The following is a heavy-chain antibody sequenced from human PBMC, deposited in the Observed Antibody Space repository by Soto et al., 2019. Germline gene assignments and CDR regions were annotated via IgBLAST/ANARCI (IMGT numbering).Heavy chain of an antibody. CDR3: ARVLYGSDPYGMDV. V-gene: IGHV3-21*01. J-gene: IGHJ6*02. CDR1: GFTFSSYS. Sequence: GGSLRLSCAASGFTFSSYSMNWVRQAPGKGLEWVSSISSSSSYIYYADSVKGRFTISRDNAKNSLYLQMNSLRAEDTAVYYCARVLYGSDPYGMDVWGQGTTVTVSS. CDR2: ISSSSSYI. D-gene: IGHD3-10*01.